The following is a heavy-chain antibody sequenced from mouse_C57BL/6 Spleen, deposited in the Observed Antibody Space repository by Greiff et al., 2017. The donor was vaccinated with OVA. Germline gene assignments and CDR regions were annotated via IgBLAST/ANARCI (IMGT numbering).Heavy chain of an antibody. CDR1: GYTFTDYE. J-gene: IGHJ1*03. CDR3: TRWDTTVVEGYFEV. D-gene: IGHD1-1*01. V-gene: IGHV1-15*01. CDR2: IDPETGGT. Sequence: VQLQQSGAELVRPGASVTLSCKASGYTFTDYEMHWVKQTPVHGLEWIGAIDPETGGTAYNQKFKGKAILTADKSSSTAYMELRSLTSEDSAVYYCTRWDTTVVEGYFEVWGTGATVTVSS.